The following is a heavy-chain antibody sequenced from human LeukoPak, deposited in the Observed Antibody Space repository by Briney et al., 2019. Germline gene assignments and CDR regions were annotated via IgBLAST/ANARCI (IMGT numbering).Heavy chain of an antibody. CDR3: ARYGYDPSLFDP. CDR2: IYTSGST. Sequence: SETLSLTCTVSGGSISSYYWSWIRQPPGKGLEWIGYIYTSGSTNYNPSLKSRVTISVDTSKNQFSLKLSSVTAADTAVYYCARYGYDPSLFDPWGRGTLVTVSS. J-gene: IGHJ5*02. CDR1: GGSISSYY. V-gene: IGHV4-4*09. D-gene: IGHD5-18*01.